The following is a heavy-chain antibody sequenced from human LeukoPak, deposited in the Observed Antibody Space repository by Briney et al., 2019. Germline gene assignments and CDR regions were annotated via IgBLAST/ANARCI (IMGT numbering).Heavy chain of an antibody. J-gene: IGHJ3*02. Sequence: GESLKISCKGSGYSFTSYWIGWVRQMPGKGLEWMGIIYPGDSDTGYSPSFQGQVTISADKSISTAYLQWSSLKASDTAMYYCARGGYSSGWYLGAFDIWGQGTMVTVSS. CDR2: IYPGDSDT. CDR3: ARGGYSSGWYLGAFDI. D-gene: IGHD6-19*01. V-gene: IGHV5-51*01. CDR1: GYSFTSYW.